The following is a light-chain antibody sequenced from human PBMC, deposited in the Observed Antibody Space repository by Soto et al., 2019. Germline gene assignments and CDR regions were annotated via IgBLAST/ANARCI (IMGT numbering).Light chain of an antibody. Sequence: DIQMTQSPSSLSASVGDRVTITCRATQSISDYLNWYQQKPGEVPKLLITAAFSLQSGVPSRFTGSGSGTEFTLAISSLQPDDFATYYCQQYHSFSWTFGQGTKVDIK. CDR2: AAF. CDR3: QQYHSFSWT. J-gene: IGKJ1*01. CDR1: QSISDY. V-gene: IGKV1-39*01.